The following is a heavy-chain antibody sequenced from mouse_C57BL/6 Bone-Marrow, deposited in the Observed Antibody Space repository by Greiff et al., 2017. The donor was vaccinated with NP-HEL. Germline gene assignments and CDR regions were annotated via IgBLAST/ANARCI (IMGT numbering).Heavy chain of an antibody. J-gene: IGHJ1*03. V-gene: IGHV1-4*01. Sequence: VQLQQSGAELARPGASVKMSCKASGYTFTSYTMHWVKQRPGQGLEWIGYINPSSGYTKYNQKFKDKATLTADKSSSTAYMQLRSLTSEDSAVYYCARWLLQYFDVWGTGTTVTVSS. D-gene: IGHD2-3*01. CDR3: ARWLLQYFDV. CDR2: INPSSGYT. CDR1: GYTFTSYT.